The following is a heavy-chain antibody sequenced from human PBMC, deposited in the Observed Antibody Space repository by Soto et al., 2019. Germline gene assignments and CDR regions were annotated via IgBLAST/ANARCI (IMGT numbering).Heavy chain of an antibody. Sequence: PSDTLSLTCTGSCGSLSSYYWSWIRQPPGKGLEWIGYIYYSGSTNYNPSLKSRVTISVDTSKNPFSLKLSSVTAADTAVYYCARVQQRVFDYWGQGTLVTVSS. CDR2: IYYSGST. D-gene: IGHD6-13*01. CDR3: ARVQQRVFDY. V-gene: IGHV4-59*07. J-gene: IGHJ4*02. CDR1: CGSLSSYY.